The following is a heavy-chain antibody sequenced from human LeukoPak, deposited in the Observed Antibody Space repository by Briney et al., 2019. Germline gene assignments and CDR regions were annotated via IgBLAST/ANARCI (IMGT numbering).Heavy chain of an antibody. CDR2: INHSGST. J-gene: IGHJ4*02. CDR3: ARGGGYSYGPYYFDY. Sequence: SETLSLTCAVYGGSFSGYYWSWIRQPPWKGLEWIGEINHSGSTNYNPSLKSRVTISVDTSKNQFSLKLSSVTAADTAVYYCARGGGYSYGPYYFDYWGQGTLVTVSS. V-gene: IGHV4-34*01. D-gene: IGHD5-18*01. CDR1: GGSFSGYY.